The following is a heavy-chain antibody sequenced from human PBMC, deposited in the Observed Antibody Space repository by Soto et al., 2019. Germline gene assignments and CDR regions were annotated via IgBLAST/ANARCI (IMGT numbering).Heavy chain of an antibody. CDR1: GGSISNGDYY. J-gene: IGHJ4*02. D-gene: IGHD5-18*01. V-gene: IGHV4-31*03. CDR3: ARRGFNYGHFDY. Sequence: QVQLQESGPGLVKPSQTLSLTCTVSGGSISNGDYYWTWIRQHPGTGLEWIGYIRYNGNTYYNASLKSRVFISIDTSKNQFSLKLTSVTAADTALYYCARRGFNYGHFDYWGQGSLVTVSS. CDR2: IRYNGNT.